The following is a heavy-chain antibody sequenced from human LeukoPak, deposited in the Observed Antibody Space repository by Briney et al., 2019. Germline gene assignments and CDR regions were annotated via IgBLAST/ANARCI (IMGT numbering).Heavy chain of an antibody. CDR1: GGSFSTYY. CDR2: INHSGIT. D-gene: IGHD3-16*01. V-gene: IGHV4-34*01. Sequence: SETLSLTCAVYGGSFSTYYWNWIRQPPGKGLEWIGEINHSGITNYNPSLKSRVIISVDTSKKQSSLRLTSVTAADTAVYYCARGEPGDRDYWGQGTLVTISS. CDR3: ARGEPGDRDY. J-gene: IGHJ4*02.